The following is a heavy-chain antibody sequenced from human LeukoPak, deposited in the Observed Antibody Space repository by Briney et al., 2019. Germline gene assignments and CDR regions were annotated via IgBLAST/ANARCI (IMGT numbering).Heavy chain of an antibody. CDR1: GGSISSADYY. J-gene: IGHJ5*02. D-gene: IGHD1-26*01. V-gene: IGHV4-30-4*08. Sequence: PSETLSLTCTVSGGSISSADYYWSWIRQPPGKGLEWIGYIYYSGNTYYNPSLKSRVTISVDRSKNQFSLKLSSLTAADTAVYYCARHEYSGSYYGLSWFDPWGQGTLVTVSS. CDR2: IYYSGNT. CDR3: ARHEYSGSYYGLSWFDP.